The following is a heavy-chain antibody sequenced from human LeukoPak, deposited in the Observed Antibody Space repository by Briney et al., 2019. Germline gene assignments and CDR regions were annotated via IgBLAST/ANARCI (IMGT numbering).Heavy chain of an antibody. CDR2: IGTAGGT. CDR3: ARAYRGYYGSGSYYNDAFDI. D-gene: IGHD3-10*01. CDR1: GFTFSSYD. Sequence: PGGSLRLSCAASGFTFSSYDMHWVRQATGKGLEWVSAIGTAGGTYYPGSVKGRFPISRENAKHSLYLQMNSLRAGDTAVYYCARAYRGYYGSGSYYNDAFDIWGQGTMVTVSS. J-gene: IGHJ3*02. V-gene: IGHV3-13*04.